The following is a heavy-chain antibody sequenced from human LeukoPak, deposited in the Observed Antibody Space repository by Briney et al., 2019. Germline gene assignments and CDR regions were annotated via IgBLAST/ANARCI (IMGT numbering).Heavy chain of an antibody. Sequence: SETLSLTCSVSGGSISGYYWSWIRQPPGKGLEWIAYIYYTGSTNYNPSLKSRVTISVDTSKNQFSLKLSSVTAADTAVYYCARVPSNYDILTGYLDYWGQGTLVTVSS. CDR1: GGSISGYY. V-gene: IGHV4-59*12. CDR2: IYYTGST. CDR3: ARVPSNYDILTGYLDY. D-gene: IGHD3-9*01. J-gene: IGHJ4*02.